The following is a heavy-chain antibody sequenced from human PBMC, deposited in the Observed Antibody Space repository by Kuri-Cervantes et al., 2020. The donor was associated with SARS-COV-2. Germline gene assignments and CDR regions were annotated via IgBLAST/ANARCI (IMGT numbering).Heavy chain of an antibody. CDR1: GGSISSYY. Sequence: SETLSLTCTVSGGSISSYYWSWIRQPPGKGLEWIGYIYYSGSTNYNPSLKSRVTISVDTSKNQFSLKLSSVTAADTAVYYCASPGIAVAGTGLLGYWGQGTLVTVSS. J-gene: IGHJ4*02. CDR2: IYYSGST. D-gene: IGHD6-19*01. CDR3: ASPGIAVAGTGLLGY. V-gene: IGHV4-59*12.